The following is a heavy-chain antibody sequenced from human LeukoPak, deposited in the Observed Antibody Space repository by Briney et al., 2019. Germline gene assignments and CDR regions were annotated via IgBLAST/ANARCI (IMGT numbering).Heavy chain of an antibody. CDR2: IYTSDSEN. CDR1: GYSFISYW. D-gene: IGHD5-18*01. V-gene: IGHV5-51*01. J-gene: IGHJ5*02. CDR3: ARLNRDTAMVTRWFDP. Sequence: GESLKISCQGSGYSFISYWIGWVRQMPGKGLEWRGIIYTSDSENSISPSFQGQVTISAEKPISTAYLQWSSLKASDTAMYYCARLNRDTAMVTRWFDPWGQGTLVTVSS.